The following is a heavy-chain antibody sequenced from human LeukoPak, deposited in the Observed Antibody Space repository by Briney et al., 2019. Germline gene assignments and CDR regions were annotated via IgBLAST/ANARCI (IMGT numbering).Heavy chain of an antibody. Sequence: PGGSLRLSCAASGFTFSSYSMDWVRQAPGKGLEWVSSISSSSSYIYYADSVKGRFTISRDNAKNSLYLQMNSLRAEDTAVYYCARGLSSTVVTPVDYWGQGTLVTVSS. CDR2: ISSSSSYI. CDR3: ARGLSSTVVTPVDY. CDR1: GFTFSSYS. D-gene: IGHD4-23*01. V-gene: IGHV3-21*01. J-gene: IGHJ4*02.